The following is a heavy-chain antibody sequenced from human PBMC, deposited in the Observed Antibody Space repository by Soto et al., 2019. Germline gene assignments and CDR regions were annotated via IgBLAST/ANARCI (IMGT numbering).Heavy chain of an antibody. V-gene: IGHV3-23*01. CDR2: ISGSGGSK. J-gene: IGHJ1*01. Sequence: EVQLLESGGGLVQPGGSLRLSCAASGFTFSSNAMSWVRQAPGKGLEWVSGISGSGGSKYYADSVKGRFTISRDNSKNTLYLQMNSLRADDTAVYYCAKGDRDYECFQHWGQGTLVTVSS. CDR1: GFTFSSNA. D-gene: IGHD4-17*01. CDR3: AKGDRDYECFQH.